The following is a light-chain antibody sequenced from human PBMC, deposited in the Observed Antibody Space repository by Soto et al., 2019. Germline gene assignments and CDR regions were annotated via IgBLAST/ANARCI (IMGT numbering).Light chain of an antibody. V-gene: IGKV3-11*01. CDR1: SSVSSY. Sequence: EIVLTQSPATLSLSPGERASLSCRASSSVSSYLAWYQHKPGQAPRLLIYDASNRATGIPARFSGRGSGTDSTLTISSLEPEDVAVYYCQHRSNWPWTFGQGTKVEIK. CDR3: QHRSNWPWT. J-gene: IGKJ1*01. CDR2: DAS.